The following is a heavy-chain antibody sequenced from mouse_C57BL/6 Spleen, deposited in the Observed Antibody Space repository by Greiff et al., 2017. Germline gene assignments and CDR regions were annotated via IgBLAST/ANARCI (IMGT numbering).Heavy chain of an antibody. V-gene: IGHV1-19*01. D-gene: IGHD1-1*01. CDR3: ARPYGSSYWFAY. Sequence: EVQLQQSGPVLVKPGASVKMSCKASGYTFTDYYMNWVKQSHGKGLEWIGVINPYNGGTSYNQKFKGKATLTVDKSSSTAYLELNSLTSEDTAVDYWARPYGSSYWFAYWGQGTLVTVSA. CDR2: INPYNGGT. J-gene: IGHJ3*01. CDR1: GYTFTDYY.